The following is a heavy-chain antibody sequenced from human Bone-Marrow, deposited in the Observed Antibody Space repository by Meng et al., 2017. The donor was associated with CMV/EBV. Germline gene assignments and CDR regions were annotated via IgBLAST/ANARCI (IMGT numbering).Heavy chain of an antibody. CDR3: AKDSPLEYYDSSDPGAFDI. CDR2: IYSGGSST. CDR1: GFTVSSNY. J-gene: IGHJ3*02. Sequence: GGSLRLSCAASGFTVSSNYMSWVRQAPGKGLEWVSVIYSGGSSTYYADSVKGRFTISRDNSKNTLYLPMNSLRAEDTAVYYCAKDSPLEYYDSSDPGAFDICGQGTMVTVSS. V-gene: IGHV3-23*03. D-gene: IGHD3-22*01.